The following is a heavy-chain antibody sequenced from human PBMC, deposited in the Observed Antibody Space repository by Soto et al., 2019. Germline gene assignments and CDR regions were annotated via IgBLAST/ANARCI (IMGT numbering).Heavy chain of an antibody. J-gene: IGHJ4*02. D-gene: IGHD2-21*02. CDR3: ASSLPRVTVYPQCDS. Sequence: EVQLVESGGGLVQPGGSLRLSCAASGFTFSDYYMDWVRQAPGKGLEWVGRIRNKAKSYATDYAAAVKGRFTISRDDSENSLYLQMNSLTTEDTAVYYCASSLPRVTVYPQCDSGGQGTLVTVCS. V-gene: IGHV3-72*01. CDR2: IRNKAKSYAT. CDR1: GFTFSDYY.